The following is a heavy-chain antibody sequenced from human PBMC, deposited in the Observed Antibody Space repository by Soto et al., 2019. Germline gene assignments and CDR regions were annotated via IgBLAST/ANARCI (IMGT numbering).Heavy chain of an antibody. D-gene: IGHD3-3*01. Sequence: GGSLRLSCAASGFTFSSYAMIWARQPRGRGLEWGSGLYGSGRGIFYADSVKGRFTISRDNSKNTLYLQMNSLRAEDTAVYYCAKDPYYDFWSGSGRRFYYGMDVWGQGTTVTVSS. CDR3: AKDPYYDFWSGSGRRFYYGMDV. J-gene: IGHJ6*02. V-gene: IGHV3-23*01. CDR2: LYGSGRGI. CDR1: GFTFSSYA.